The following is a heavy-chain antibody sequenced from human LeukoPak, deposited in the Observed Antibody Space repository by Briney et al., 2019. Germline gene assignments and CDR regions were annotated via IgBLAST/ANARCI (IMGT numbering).Heavy chain of an antibody. V-gene: IGHV4-31*03. D-gene: IGHD3-9*01. J-gene: IGHJ5*02. CDR2: IYYSGST. CDR3: ARDSPYYDILTGYYNRWFDP. CDR1: GGSISSGGYY. Sequence: PSETLSLTCTVSGGSISSGGYYCSWIRQHPGKGLEWIGYIYYSGSTYYNPSLKSRVTISVDTSKNQFSLKLSSVTAADTAVYYCARDSPYYDILTGYYNRWFDPWGQGTLVTVSS.